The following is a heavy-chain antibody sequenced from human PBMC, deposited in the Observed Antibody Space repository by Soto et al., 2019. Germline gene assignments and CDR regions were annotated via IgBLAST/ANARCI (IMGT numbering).Heavy chain of an antibody. J-gene: IGHJ5*02. D-gene: IGHD2-2*02. Sequence: QVQLVQSGAEVKKPGSSVKVSCKASGGTFSSYAISWVRQAPGQGPEWMGGIIPIFGTANYAQKCQGRVTISADEPTSTAYMELSSLRSEDTAVYYCARGVVPAAIAGYNWFDPWGQGTLVTVSS. CDR3: ARGVVPAAIAGYNWFDP. CDR1: GGTFSSYA. V-gene: IGHV1-69*01. CDR2: IIPIFGTA.